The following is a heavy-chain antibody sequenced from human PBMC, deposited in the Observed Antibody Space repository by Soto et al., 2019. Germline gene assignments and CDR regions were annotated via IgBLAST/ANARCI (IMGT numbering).Heavy chain of an antibody. CDR2: IYNSGST. D-gene: IGHD3-3*01. J-gene: IGHJ4*02. CDR3: AKDRTIFGVAAFDY. V-gene: IGHV4-61*02. Sequence: SETLSLTCTVSGGSISSGGYYWSWIRQPAGKGLEWIGRIYNSGSTNYNRSLKSRVTMSVDTSKNQFSLKLSSVTAADTAVYYCAKDRTIFGVAAFDYWGQGILVTAPQ. CDR1: GGSISSGGYY.